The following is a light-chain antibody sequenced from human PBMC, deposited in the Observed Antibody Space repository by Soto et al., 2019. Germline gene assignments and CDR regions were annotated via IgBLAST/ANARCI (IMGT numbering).Light chain of an antibody. CDR2: GAS. CDR1: QSVSSSY. V-gene: IGKV3-20*01. CDR3: QQYGSSPVT. Sequence: EIVLTQSPGTLSLSPGERATLSCRASQSVSSSYLAWYQQKPGQAPRLLIYGASSRATGIPDRFSGSGSGTAFTLTISRLEPEDFAVYYCQQYGSSPVTFGQGNKGEIK. J-gene: IGKJ1*01.